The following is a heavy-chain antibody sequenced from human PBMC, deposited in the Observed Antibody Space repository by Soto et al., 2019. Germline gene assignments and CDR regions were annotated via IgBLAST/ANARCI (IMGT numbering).Heavy chain of an antibody. J-gene: IGHJ4*02. Sequence: PGGSLRLSCAASGFTFGDYWMHWVRQPPGKGPEWVSRMTGDGRTTQYADSVKGRFTASRDNAKSTLYLQMSSLRAEDTAVYYCATAEVDYWGPGTLVTV. CDR3: ATAEVDY. CDR2: MTGDGRTT. CDR1: GFTFGDYW. V-gene: IGHV3-74*03.